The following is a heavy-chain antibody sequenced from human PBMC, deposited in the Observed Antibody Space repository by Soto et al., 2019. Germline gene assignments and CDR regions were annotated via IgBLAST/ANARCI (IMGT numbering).Heavy chain of an antibody. V-gene: IGHV1-69*13. CDR2: IIPIFGTA. J-gene: IGHJ4*02. CDR3: ARVWGPKNTAMVIGYFDY. CDR1: GGTFSSYA. D-gene: IGHD5-18*01. Sequence: SVKVSCKASGGTFSSYAISWVRQAPGQGLEWMGGIIPIFGTANYAQKFQGRVTITADESTSTAYMELSSLRSEDTAVYYCARVWGPKNTAMVIGYFDYWGQGTLVTVSS.